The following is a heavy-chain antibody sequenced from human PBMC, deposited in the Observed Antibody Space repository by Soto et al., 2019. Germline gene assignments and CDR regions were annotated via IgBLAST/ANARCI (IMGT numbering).Heavy chain of an antibody. D-gene: IGHD3-10*01. CDR3: VRDSGLNHYDSGNYYKLYYLDF. CDR1: GGTFSSYA. CDR2: IIPIFGTA. V-gene: IGHV1-69*01. Sequence: QVQLVQSGAEVKKPGSSVKVSCKASGGTFSSYAISWVRQAPGQGLEWMGGIIPIFGTANYAQKFQGRVTITADESTSTAYMELSSLRSEDTAVYYCVRDSGLNHYDSGNYYKLYYLDFWGQGTLVTVSS. J-gene: IGHJ4*02.